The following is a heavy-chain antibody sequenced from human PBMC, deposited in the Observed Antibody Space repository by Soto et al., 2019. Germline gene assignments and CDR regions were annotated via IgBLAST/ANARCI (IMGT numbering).Heavy chain of an antibody. CDR2: IKQDGSEK. CDR1: GFTFSSYW. V-gene: IGHV3-7*01. CDR3: ARVVGATQMDFDY. J-gene: IGHJ4*02. Sequence: EVQLVESGGGLVQPGESLRLSCAASGFTFSSYWMTWVRHVPGKGLEWVANIKQDGSEKYYVDSVRGRFTMSRDNAKNSLELQMNSLRAEDTAVYYCARVVGATQMDFDYWGQGTLVTVSS. D-gene: IGHD1-26*01.